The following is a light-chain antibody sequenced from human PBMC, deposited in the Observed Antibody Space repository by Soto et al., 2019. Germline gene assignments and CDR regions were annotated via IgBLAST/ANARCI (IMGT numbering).Light chain of an antibody. CDR1: SSDVGAFNY. V-gene: IGLV2-14*01. CDR2: EVS. J-gene: IGLJ2*01. CDR3: SSYTSSTTRV. Sequence: QSVLTQPASVSGSPGQSITISCTGASSDVGAFNYVSWYQQHPGKAPKLLIYEVSNRPSGLSNRFSGSKSGNTASLTISGLQAEDEADYYCSSYTSSTTRVFGGGTQLTVL.